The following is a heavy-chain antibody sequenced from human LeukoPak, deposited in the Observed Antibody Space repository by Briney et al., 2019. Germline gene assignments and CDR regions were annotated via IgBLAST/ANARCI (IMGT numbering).Heavy chain of an antibody. V-gene: IGHV1-69*04. CDR2: ILPIFDMA. Sequence: SVKVSCKASGGTFSTYAITWVRQAPGQGLEWMGRILPIFDMANYAQKFQGRVTITADKSTRTAYMELSSLRSDDTAVYYCARDGGWLQAQNHYYYHGMDVWGQGTTVTVSS. D-gene: IGHD5-24*01. CDR3: ARDGGWLQAQNHYYYHGMDV. CDR1: GGTFSTYA. J-gene: IGHJ6*02.